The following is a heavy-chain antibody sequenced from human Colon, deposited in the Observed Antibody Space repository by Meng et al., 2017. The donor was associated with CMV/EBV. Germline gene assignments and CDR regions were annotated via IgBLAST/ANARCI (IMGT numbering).Heavy chain of an antibody. V-gene: IGHV3-30*02. D-gene: IGHD2-8*02. CDR1: GFTFSNYG. Sequence: VQMWESGGGVVQPGGSLRLSCAASGFTFSNYGMHWVRQAPDKGLEWVAFIQYDGENKYYADSVNGRFTISRDNSKNTLYLQMNSLRVEDTAVYYCAKDTGKGDFWGQGTLVTVSS. CDR3: AKDTGKGDF. J-gene: IGHJ4*02. CDR2: IQYDGENK.